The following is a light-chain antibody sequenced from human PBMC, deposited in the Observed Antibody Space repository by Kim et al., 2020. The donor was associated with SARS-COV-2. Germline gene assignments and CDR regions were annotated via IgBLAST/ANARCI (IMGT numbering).Light chain of an antibody. J-gene: IGLJ3*02. V-gene: IGLV10-54*01. CDR1: SGRVGGQG. CDR3: SAWDTRLDAWV. Sequence: AGLSCTGKSGRVGGQGGAWLQEHQGHTPEFVFDRNGKGPSGTWEGVCASRSGDTASLAITGLQPGDEADYYCSAWDTRLDAWVFGGGTQLAVL. CDR2: RNG.